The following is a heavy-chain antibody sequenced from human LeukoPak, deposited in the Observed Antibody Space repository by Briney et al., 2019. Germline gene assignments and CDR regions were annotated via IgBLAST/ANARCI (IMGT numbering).Heavy chain of an antibody. J-gene: IGHJ4*02. CDR3: ARDLGDFWSGYYTDY. V-gene: IGHV3-30*03. CDR2: MSYDGSKK. Sequence: PGGSLRLSCAASGFIFSSYIMHWVRQAPGKGLEWVALMSYDGSKKYYADSVKGRFTISRDNSKNTLYLQMNSLRAEDTAVYYCARDLGDFWSGYYTDYWGQGTLVTVSS. CDR1: GFIFSSYI. D-gene: IGHD3-3*01.